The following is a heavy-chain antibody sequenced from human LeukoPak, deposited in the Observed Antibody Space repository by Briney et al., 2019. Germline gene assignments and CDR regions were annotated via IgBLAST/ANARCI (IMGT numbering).Heavy chain of an antibody. D-gene: IGHD3-22*01. CDR1: GFTFSDFT. CDR2: IKQDGSEK. CDR3: ARSLIVVVITQSFDY. V-gene: IGHV3-7*01. J-gene: IGHJ4*02. Sequence: GGSLRLSCAASGFTFSDFTMNWVRQAPGKGLEWVANIKQDGSEKYYVDSVKGRFTISRDNAKNSLYLQMNSLRAEDTAVYYCARSLIVVVITQSFDYWGQGTLVTVSS.